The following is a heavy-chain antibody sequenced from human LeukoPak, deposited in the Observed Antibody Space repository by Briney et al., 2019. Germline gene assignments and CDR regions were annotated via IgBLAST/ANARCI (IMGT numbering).Heavy chain of an antibody. Sequence: GGSLRLSCAASGFTFSSYSMNWVRQAPGKRLEWVSSISSSSSYIYYADSVKGRFTISRDNAKNSLYLQMNSLRAEDTAVYYCARAPRGLGELSFFDYWGQGTLVTVSS. J-gene: IGHJ4*02. D-gene: IGHD3-16*02. CDR3: ARAPRGLGELSFFDY. CDR2: ISSSSSYI. CDR1: GFTFSSYS. V-gene: IGHV3-21*01.